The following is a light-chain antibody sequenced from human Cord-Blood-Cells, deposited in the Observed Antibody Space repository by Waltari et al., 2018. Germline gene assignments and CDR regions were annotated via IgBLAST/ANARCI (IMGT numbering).Light chain of an antibody. CDR3: QQRSNWPALT. Sequence: EIVLTQSPATLSLSQGERPTLSCRASQSVSSYLAWYQQKPGQAPRLLIYDASTRATGIPARFSGSGSGTDFTLTISSLEPEDFAVYYCQQRSNWPALTFGGGTKVEIK. CDR2: DAS. CDR1: QSVSSY. J-gene: IGKJ4*01. V-gene: IGKV3-11*01.